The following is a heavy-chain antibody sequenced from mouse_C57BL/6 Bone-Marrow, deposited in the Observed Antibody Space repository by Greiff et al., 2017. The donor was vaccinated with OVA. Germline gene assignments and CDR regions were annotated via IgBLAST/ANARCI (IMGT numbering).Heavy chain of an antibody. Sequence: QVQLQQPGAELVKPGASVQLSCKASGYTFTSYWMHWVKQRPGQGLEWIGMIHPNSGSTNYNEKFKSKATLTVDKSSSTAYMQLSSLTSEDSAVYYCARRERFPSDVWGTGTTVTVSS. CDR3: ARRERFPSDV. J-gene: IGHJ1*03. V-gene: IGHV1-64*01. D-gene: IGHD2-10*02. CDR1: GYTFTSYW. CDR2: IHPNSGST.